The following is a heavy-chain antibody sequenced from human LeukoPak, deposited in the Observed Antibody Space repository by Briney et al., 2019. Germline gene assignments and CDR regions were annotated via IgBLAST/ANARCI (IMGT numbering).Heavy chain of an antibody. V-gene: IGHV3-23*01. CDR2: ISGSGGST. J-gene: IGHJ3*02. CDR1: GFTFSSYA. Sequence: GGSLRLSCAASGFTFSSYAMSWVRQAPGKGLEWVSAISGSGGSTYYADSVKGRFTISRDNSKNTLYLQMNSLRAEDTAVYYCAKSGMLWFGELYAFDIWGQGTMVTVSS. CDR3: AKSGMLWFGELYAFDI. D-gene: IGHD3-10*01.